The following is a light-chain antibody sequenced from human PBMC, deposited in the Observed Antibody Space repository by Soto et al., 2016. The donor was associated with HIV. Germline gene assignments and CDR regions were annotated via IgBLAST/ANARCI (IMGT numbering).Light chain of an antibody. CDR1: QDISNY. CDR3: QQYYNVPLT. V-gene: IGKV1-33*01. CDR2: DAS. Sequence: IQMTQSPSSLSASVGDRVTITCQASQDISNYLSWYHQKPGKAPKLLIYDASNLETGVPSRFSGSGSGTDFTFTISSLQPEDIATYYCQQYYNVPLTFGGGTKMEIK. J-gene: IGKJ4*01.